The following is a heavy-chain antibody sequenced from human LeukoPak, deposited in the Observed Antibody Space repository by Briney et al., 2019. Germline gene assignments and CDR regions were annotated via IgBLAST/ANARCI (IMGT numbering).Heavy chain of an antibody. Sequence: GGSLRLSCAASGFTFSDYYMSWIRQAPGKGLEWVSYISSSGSTIYYADSVKGRFTISRGNARNSLYMQMNSLRVEDTAVYYCARLFGGVTTFDYWGQGALVTVSS. CDR3: ARLFGGVTTFDY. CDR2: ISSSGSTI. J-gene: IGHJ4*02. D-gene: IGHD2-8*02. CDR1: GFTFSDYY. V-gene: IGHV3-11*04.